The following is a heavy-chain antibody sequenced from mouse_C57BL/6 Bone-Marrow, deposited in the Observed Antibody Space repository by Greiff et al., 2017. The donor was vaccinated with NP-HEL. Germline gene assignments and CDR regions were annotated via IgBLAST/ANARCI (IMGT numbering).Heavy chain of an antibody. J-gene: IGHJ4*01. D-gene: IGHD4-1*02. CDR1: GFSLTSYG. CDR3: AKNQLGRYAMDY. Sequence: QVQLQQSGPGLVQPSQSLSITCTVSGFSLTSYGVHWVRQSPGKGLEWLGVIWRGGSTDYTAAFMSRLSITKDNSKSQVFFKINSLQADDTAIYYCAKNQLGRYAMDYWGQGTSVTVSS. CDR2: IWRGGST. V-gene: IGHV2-5*01.